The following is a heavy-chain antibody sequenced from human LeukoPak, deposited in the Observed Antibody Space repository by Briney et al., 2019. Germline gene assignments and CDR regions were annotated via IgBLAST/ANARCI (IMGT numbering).Heavy chain of an antibody. Sequence: GGSLRLSCAASGFSFSDYWMTWVRQAPGKGLEWVANIKQDESEKYYVDSVKGRFTISRDNAKNSLYLQMNSLRVEDTAVYYCARGGYCSSPTCGNWFGPWGQGTLVTVSS. J-gene: IGHJ5*02. CDR1: GFSFSDYW. CDR2: IKQDESEK. D-gene: IGHD2-2*01. CDR3: ARGGYCSSPTCGNWFGP. V-gene: IGHV3-7*01.